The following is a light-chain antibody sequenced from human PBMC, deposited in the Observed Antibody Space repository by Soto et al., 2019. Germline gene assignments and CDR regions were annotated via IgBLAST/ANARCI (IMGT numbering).Light chain of an antibody. V-gene: IGKV3-20*01. CDR3: QQYGSSPGT. CDR2: GAS. J-gene: IGKJ1*01. Sequence: EIVLTQSPGTLSLSPGERSTLSCRASQSVSNNYLAWYQQKPGQAPRLLIYGASNRATGIPDRFSGSGSGTDFTLTISRLEPEDFAVYYCQQYGSSPGTFGQGTTGDIK. CDR1: QSVSNNY.